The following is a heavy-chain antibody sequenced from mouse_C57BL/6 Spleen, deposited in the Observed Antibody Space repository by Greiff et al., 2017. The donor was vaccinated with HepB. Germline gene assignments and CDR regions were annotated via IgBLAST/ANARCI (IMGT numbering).Heavy chain of an antibody. CDR2: IYPGDGDT. J-gene: IGHJ1*03. Sequence: LQESGPELVKPGASVKISCKASGYAFSSSWMNWVKQRPGKGLEWIGRIYPGDGDTNYNGKFKGKATLTADKSSSTAYMQLSSLTSEDSAVYFCASGDWNSNYVNWYFDVWGTGTTVTVSS. D-gene: IGHD2-5*01. CDR1: GYAFSSSW. CDR3: ASGDWNSNYVNWYFDV. V-gene: IGHV1-82*01.